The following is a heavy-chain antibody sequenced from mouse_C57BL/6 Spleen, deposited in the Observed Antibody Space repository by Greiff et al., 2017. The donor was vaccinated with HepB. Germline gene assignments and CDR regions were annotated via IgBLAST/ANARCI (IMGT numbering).Heavy chain of an antibody. Sequence: EVHLVESGGGLVKPGGSLKLSCAASGFTFSSYAMSWVRQTPEKRLEWVATISDGGSYTYYPDNVKGRCNISRDNAKNNLYLQMSHLKSEDTAMYYCARGALYYYGSRYYYFDYWCQGTTLTVSS. J-gene: IGHJ2*01. CDR1: GFTFSSYA. CDR2: ISDGGSYT. CDR3: ARGALYYYGSRYYYFDY. V-gene: IGHV5-4*01. D-gene: IGHD1-1*01.